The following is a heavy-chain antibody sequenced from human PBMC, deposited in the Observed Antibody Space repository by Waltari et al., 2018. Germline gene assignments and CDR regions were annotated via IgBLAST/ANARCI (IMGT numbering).Heavy chain of an antibody. J-gene: IGHJ4*02. CDR3: ARVRGVGATIFDY. CDR2: INHSGST. CDR1: GGSFSGYY. D-gene: IGHD1-26*01. Sequence: QVQLQQWGAGLFKPSETLSLTCAVYGGSFSGYYWSWIRQPPGKGLEWIGEINHSGSTNYNPSLKSRVTISVDTSKNQFSLKLSSVTAADTAVYYCARVRGVGATIFDYWGQGTLVTVSS. V-gene: IGHV4-34*01.